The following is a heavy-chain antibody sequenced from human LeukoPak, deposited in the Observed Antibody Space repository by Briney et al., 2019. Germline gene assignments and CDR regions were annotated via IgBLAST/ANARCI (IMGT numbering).Heavy chain of an antibody. CDR2: IITYNGNT. CDR3: ARGDEYHYYYYYMDV. V-gene: IGHV1-18*01. CDR1: GYTFTSYG. D-gene: IGHD2-2*02. Sequence: ASVKVSCKASGYTFTSYGINWVRQAPGQGLEWMGWIITYNGNTNYAQKLQGRVTTTTDTSTSTAYMELRSLRSDDTAVYYCARGDEYHYYYYYMDVWGKGTTVTVSS. J-gene: IGHJ6*03.